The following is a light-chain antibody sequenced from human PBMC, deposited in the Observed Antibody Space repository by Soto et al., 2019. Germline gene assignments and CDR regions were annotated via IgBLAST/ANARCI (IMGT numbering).Light chain of an antibody. V-gene: IGLV2-14*01. Sequence: QSALTQPASVSGSPGQSITISCTGTSSDIGRYDYVSWYQQHPGEAPKILIYEVIYRPSGVSNRFSASKSGNTASLTISDLQAEDEADYYCNSYTSSNTLIFGTGTKVTVL. CDR3: NSYTSSNTLI. CDR2: EVI. J-gene: IGLJ1*01. CDR1: SSDIGRYDY.